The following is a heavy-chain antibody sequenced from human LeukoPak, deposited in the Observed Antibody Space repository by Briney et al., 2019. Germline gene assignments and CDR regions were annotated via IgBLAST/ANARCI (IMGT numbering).Heavy chain of an antibody. CDR1: GYTFTSYG. CDR2: ISAYNGNT. CDR3: ARIGADYYGSGSYSPPDWLGYYYYYMDV. J-gene: IGHJ6*03. Sequence: GASVKVSCKASGYTFTSYGISWVRQAPGQGLEWTGWISAYNGNTNYAQKLQGRVTMTTDTSTCTAYMELRSLRSDDTAVYYCARIGADYYGSGSYSPPDWLGYYYYYMDVWGKGTTVTVSS. V-gene: IGHV1-18*01. D-gene: IGHD3-10*01.